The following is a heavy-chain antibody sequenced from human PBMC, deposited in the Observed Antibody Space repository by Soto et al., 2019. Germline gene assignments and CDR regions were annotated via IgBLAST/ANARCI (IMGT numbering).Heavy chain of an antibody. CDR1: GGSISSSSYY. D-gene: IGHD3-3*01. CDR3: ARHDKNRDFWSGYHTTFDY. Sequence: PSETLSLTYTVSGGSISSSSYYWGWIRQPPGKGLEWIGSIYYSGSTYYNPSLKSRVTISVDTSKNQFSLKLSSVTAADTAVYFCARHDKNRDFWSGYHTTFDYWGQGTQVTVSS. J-gene: IGHJ4*02. V-gene: IGHV4-39*01. CDR2: IYYSGST.